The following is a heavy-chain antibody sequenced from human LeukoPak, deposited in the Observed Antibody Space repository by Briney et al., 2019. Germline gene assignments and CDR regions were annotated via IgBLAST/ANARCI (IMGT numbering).Heavy chain of an antibody. J-gene: IGHJ4*02. CDR2: ISGSGGST. CDR1: GFTFSTYW. D-gene: IGHD3-10*01. CDR3: AKDRRAGSYDY. Sequence: GGSLRLSCAGSGFTFSTYWMSWVRQAPGKGLEWVSAISGSGGSTYYADSVKGRFTISRDNSKDTLYLQMNSLRAEDTAVYYCAKDRRAGSYDYWGQGTLVTISS. V-gene: IGHV3-23*01.